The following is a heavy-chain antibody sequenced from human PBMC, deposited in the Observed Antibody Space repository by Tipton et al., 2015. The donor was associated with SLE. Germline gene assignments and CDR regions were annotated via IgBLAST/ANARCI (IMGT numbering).Heavy chain of an antibody. V-gene: IGHV3-48*01. J-gene: IGHJ4*02. CDR2: ISSSSSTI. D-gene: IGHD6-19*01. CDR1: GFTFSSYS. CDR3: ASGEQWLPY. Sequence: SLRLSCAASGFTFSSYSMNWVRQAPGKGLEWASYISSSSSTIYYADSVKGRFTISRDNAKNSLYLQMNSLRAEDTAVYYCASGEQWLPYWGQGTLVTVSS.